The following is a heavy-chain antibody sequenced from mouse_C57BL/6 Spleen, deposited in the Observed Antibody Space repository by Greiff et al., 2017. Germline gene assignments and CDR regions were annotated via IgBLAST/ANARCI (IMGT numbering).Heavy chain of an antibody. V-gene: IGHV7-3*01. CDR1: GFTFTDYY. CDR2: IRNKANGYTT. Sequence: EVKLQESGGGLVQPGGSLSLSCAASGFTFTDYYMSWVRQPPGKALEWLGFIRNKANGYTTEYSASVKGRFTISRDNSQSILYLQMNALRAEDSATYYCARSSPYGSSESYFDYWGQGTTLTVSS. CDR3: ARSSPYGSSESYFDY. J-gene: IGHJ2*01. D-gene: IGHD1-1*01.